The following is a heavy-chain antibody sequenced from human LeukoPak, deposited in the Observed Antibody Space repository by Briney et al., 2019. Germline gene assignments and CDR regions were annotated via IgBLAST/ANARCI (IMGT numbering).Heavy chain of an antibody. CDR2: INPNSGGT. V-gene: IGHV1-2*02. D-gene: IGHD4-17*01. CDR1: GYTFTGYY. J-gene: IGHJ3*02. CDR3: ARDAYGDYPNGANAFDI. Sequence: GASVKVSCKASGYTFTGYYMHWVRQAPGQGLEWMGWINPNSGGTNYAQKFQGRVTMTRDTSISTAYMELSRLRSDDTAVYYCARDAYGDYPNGANAFDIWGQGTMVTVSS.